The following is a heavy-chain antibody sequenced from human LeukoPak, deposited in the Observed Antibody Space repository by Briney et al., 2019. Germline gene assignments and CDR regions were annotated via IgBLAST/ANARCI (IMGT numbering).Heavy chain of an antibody. CDR3: ARESRPWVIVVVAGNYYMDV. Sequence: ASVKVSCKASGYTFTGYYMHWVRQAPGQGLEWMGWINPNTGGTYYAQKFQGRVTMARDTSISTAYMELSSLRSDDTAVYYCARESRPWVIVVVAGNYYMDVWGKGATVTVSS. CDR2: INPNTGGT. V-gene: IGHV1-2*02. J-gene: IGHJ6*03. D-gene: IGHD2-21*01. CDR1: GYTFTGYY.